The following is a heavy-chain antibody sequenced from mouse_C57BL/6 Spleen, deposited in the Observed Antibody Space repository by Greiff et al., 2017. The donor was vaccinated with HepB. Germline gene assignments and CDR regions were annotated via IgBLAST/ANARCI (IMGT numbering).Heavy chain of an antibody. D-gene: IGHD1-1*01. CDR1: GYAFTNYL. J-gene: IGHJ2*01. Sequence: VQLQQSGAELVRPGTSVKVSCKASGYAFTNYLIEWVKQRPGQGLEWIGVINPGSGGTNYNEKFKGKATLTADKSSSTAYMQLSSLTSEDSAVYVCARFITTAYYFDYWGQGTTLTVSS. CDR2: INPGSGGT. CDR3: ARFITTAYYFDY. V-gene: IGHV1-54*01.